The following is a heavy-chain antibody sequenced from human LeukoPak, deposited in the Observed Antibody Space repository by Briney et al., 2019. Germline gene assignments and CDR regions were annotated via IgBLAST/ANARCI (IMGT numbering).Heavy chain of an antibody. Sequence: SETLSLTCTVSGYSISSGYYWGWIRQPPGKGLEWIGSIYHSGSTYYNPSLKSRVTISVDTSKNQFSLKLSSVTAADTAVYYCARAWYYDSSGYYTFDYWGQGTLVTVSS. CDR1: GYSISSGYY. CDR2: IYHSGST. J-gene: IGHJ4*02. D-gene: IGHD3-22*01. V-gene: IGHV4-38-2*02. CDR3: ARAWYYDSSGYYTFDY.